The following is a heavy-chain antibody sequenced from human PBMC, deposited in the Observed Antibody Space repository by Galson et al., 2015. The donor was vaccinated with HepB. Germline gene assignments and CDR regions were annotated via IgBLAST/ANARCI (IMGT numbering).Heavy chain of an antibody. CDR2: ISSNGDST. J-gene: IGHJ4*02. V-gene: IGHV3-64D*06. D-gene: IGHD6-19*01. Sequence: SLRLSCAASGFTSRTYAMHWVRQAPGKGLEYVSAISSNGDSTDYADSVKGRFTISRDNSKNTLYLQISSLRPEDTAVYYCVRRPVAAFWYFDYWGQGTLVTVSS. CDR1: GFTSRTYA. CDR3: VRRPVAAFWYFDY.